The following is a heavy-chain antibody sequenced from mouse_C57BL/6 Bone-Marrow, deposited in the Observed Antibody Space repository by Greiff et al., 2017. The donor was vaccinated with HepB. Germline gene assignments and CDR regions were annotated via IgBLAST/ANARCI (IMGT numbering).Heavy chain of an antibody. CDR3: AREGYGSSPYWYFDV. D-gene: IGHD1-1*01. Sequence: VQLQQSGAELVKPGASVKLSCKASGYTFTSYWMHWVKQRPGQGLEWIGMIHPNSGSTNYNEKFKSKATLTVDKSSSTAYMQLSSLTSEDSAVYYCAREGYGSSPYWYFDVWGTGTTVTVSS. J-gene: IGHJ1*03. CDR1: GYTFTSYW. V-gene: IGHV1-64*01. CDR2: IHPNSGST.